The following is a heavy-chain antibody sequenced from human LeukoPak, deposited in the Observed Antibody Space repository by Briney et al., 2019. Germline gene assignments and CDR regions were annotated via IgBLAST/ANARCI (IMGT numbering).Heavy chain of an antibody. Sequence: PGGSLRLSCAASGFTFSSYGMHWLRQAPGKGLEWVAFIRYDGSNKYYADSVKGRFTISRDNSKNTLYLQMNSLRAEDTAVYYCAIVGDKIVVVPAAPHDYWGQGTLVTVSS. V-gene: IGHV3-30*02. CDR2: IRYDGSNK. CDR3: AIVGDKIVVVPAAPHDY. D-gene: IGHD2-2*01. CDR1: GFTFSSYG. J-gene: IGHJ4*02.